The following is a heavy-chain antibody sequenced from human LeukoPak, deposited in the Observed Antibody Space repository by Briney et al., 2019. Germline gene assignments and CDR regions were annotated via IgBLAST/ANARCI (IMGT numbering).Heavy chain of an antibody. CDR1: GFTFSSSA. V-gene: IGHV3-30*18. D-gene: IGHD5-18*01. Sequence: GGSLRLSCAASGFTFSSSAMSWVRQAPGKGLEWVAVISYDGSNKYYADSVKGRFTISRDNSKNTLYLHMNSLRAEDTAVYYCAKDKIQLWDYFDYWGQGTLVTVSS. CDR2: ISYDGSNK. J-gene: IGHJ4*02. CDR3: AKDKIQLWDYFDY.